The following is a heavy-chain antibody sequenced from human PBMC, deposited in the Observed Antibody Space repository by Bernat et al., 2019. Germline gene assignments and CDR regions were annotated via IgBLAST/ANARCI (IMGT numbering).Heavy chain of an antibody. J-gene: IGHJ3*02. D-gene: IGHD2-8*02. CDR1: GFTFSSYA. CDR2: ISGSGGST. V-gene: IGHV3-23*04. CDR3: AKVDIVLVVYAPGSFDAFDI. Sequence: EVQLVESGGGLVQPGGSLRLSCAASGFTFSSYAMSWVRQAPGKGLEWVSAISGSGGSTYYADSVKGRFTISRDNSKNTLYLQMNRLRAEDTAVYYCAKVDIVLVVYAPGSFDAFDIWGQGTMVTVSS.